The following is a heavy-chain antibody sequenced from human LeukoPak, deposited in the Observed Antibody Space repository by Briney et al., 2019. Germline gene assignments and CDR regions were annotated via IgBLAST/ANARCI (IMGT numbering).Heavy chain of an antibody. CDR3: ARDTAYSGSYYELDY. J-gene: IGHJ4*02. D-gene: IGHD1-26*01. CDR1: GFSFSSYW. V-gene: IGHV3-21*01. CDR2: ISSSSSYI. Sequence: GGSLRLSCAVSGFSFSSYWMSWVRQAPGKGLEWVSSISSSSSYIYYADSVKGRFTISRDNAKNSLYLQMNSLRAEDTAVYYCARDTAYSGSYYELDYWGQGTLVTVSS.